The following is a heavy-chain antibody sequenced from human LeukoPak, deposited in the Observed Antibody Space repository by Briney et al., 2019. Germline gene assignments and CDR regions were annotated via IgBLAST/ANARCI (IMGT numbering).Heavy chain of an antibody. CDR2: INDSGST. D-gene: IGHD6-19*01. V-gene: IGHV4-34*01. J-gene: IGHJ4*02. CDR1: GGSFGGYY. Sequence: SETLFLTCAVYGGSFGGYYWCWIRQPPRQGLEWIGEINDSGSTNYIPSPQSLITLLVIKAKNPFSPLLRYLTAVATAMCYVARHSMYSKSSGYNLGGRETRVTVSS. CDR3: ARHSMYSKSSGYNL.